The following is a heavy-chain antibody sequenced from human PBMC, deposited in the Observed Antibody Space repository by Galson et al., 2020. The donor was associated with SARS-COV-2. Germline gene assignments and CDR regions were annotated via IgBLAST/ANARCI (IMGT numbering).Heavy chain of an antibody. D-gene: IGHD2-15*01. Sequence: GGSLRLSCAASGFTFNTYAMHWVRRAPGKGLEWVAVFSHDGSEQYYADSVKGRFTTSRENSKNTLYLQMNSLGGEDTAVYYCARGAQEGGGDYWGQGTQVTVSP. CDR1: GFTFNTYA. CDR3: ARGAQEGGGDY. V-gene: IGHV3-30-3*01. CDR2: FSHDGSEQ. J-gene: IGHJ4*02.